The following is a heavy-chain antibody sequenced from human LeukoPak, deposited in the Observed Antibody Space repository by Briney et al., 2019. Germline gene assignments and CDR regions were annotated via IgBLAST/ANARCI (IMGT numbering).Heavy chain of an antibody. Sequence: GGSLRLSCAASGFTFSSYAMHWVRQAPGKGLEWVAVISYDGSNKYYADSVKGRFTISRDNSKNTLYLQMNSLRAEDTAVYYCARPIRTQWQYGAFDIWGQGTMVTVSS. D-gene: IGHD6-19*01. CDR1: GFTFSSYA. V-gene: IGHV3-30-3*01. CDR3: ARPIRTQWQYGAFDI. J-gene: IGHJ3*02. CDR2: ISYDGSNK.